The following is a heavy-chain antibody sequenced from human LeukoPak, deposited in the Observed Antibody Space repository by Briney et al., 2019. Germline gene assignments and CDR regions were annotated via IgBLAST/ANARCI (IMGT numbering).Heavy chain of an antibody. CDR1: GFTFSSCG. CDR2: ISYDGSNK. V-gene: IGHV3-30*18. J-gene: IGHJ4*02. D-gene: IGHD6-13*01. CDR3: AKAIRSSWQIDY. Sequence: GGSLRLSCAASGFTFSSCGMHWVRQAPGKGLEWVAVISYDGSNKYYADSVKGRFTISRDNSKNTLYLQMNSLRAEDTAVYYCAKAIRSSWQIDYWGQGTLVTVSS.